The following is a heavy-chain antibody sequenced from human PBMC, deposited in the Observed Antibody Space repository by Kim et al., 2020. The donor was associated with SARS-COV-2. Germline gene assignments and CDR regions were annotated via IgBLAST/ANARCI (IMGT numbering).Heavy chain of an antibody. CDR1: GFTFSDSP. Sequence: GGSLRLSCAASGFTFSDSPMHWVRQASGKGLEWVGRIRTKVNSYATAYVVSVKGRFTISRDDSKSTAYLQMNSLKTEDTAVYYCTRIPVYSSSFWDAFDISGQGTMVTVSS. D-gene: IGHD6-13*01. V-gene: IGHV3-73*01. J-gene: IGHJ3*02. CDR2: IRTKVNSYAT. CDR3: TRIPVYSSSFWDAFDI.